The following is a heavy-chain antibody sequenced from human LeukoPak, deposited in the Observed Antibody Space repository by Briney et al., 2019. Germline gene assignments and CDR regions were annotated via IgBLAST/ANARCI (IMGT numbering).Heavy chain of an antibody. D-gene: IGHD5-12*01. CDR3: ARAAYERGYFDY. V-gene: IGHV3-30*04. CDR2: ISYDGSNK. Sequence: PGRSLRLSCAASGFTFSSYAMHWVRQAPGKGLEWVAVISYDGSNKYYADSVKGRFTISRDNSTNTLYLQMNSLGPEDTVVYYCARAAYERGYFDYWGQGTLVTVSS. J-gene: IGHJ4*02. CDR1: GFTFSSYA.